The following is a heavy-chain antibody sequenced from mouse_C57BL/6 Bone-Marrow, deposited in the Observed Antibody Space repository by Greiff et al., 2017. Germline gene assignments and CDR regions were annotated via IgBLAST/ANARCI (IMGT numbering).Heavy chain of an antibody. CDR1: GYTFTSYW. D-gene: IGHD1-1*01. V-gene: IGHV1-50*01. CDR3: AFFITTVVMDCDY. Sequence: QVQLQQPGAELVKPGASVKLSCKASGYTFTSYWMQWVKQRPGQGLEWIGEIDPSDSYTNYNQKFKGKATLTVDTSSSTAYMQLGSLTSEDSAVYYCAFFITTVVMDCDYWGQGTTLTVSS. CDR2: IDPSDSYT. J-gene: IGHJ2*01.